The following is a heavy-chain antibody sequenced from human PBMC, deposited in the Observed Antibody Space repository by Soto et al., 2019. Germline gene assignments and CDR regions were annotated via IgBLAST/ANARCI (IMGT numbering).Heavy chain of an antibody. CDR3: ATQEGSYYYYGMDV. Sequence: PGGSLRLSCAASGFTFSSYWMHWVRQAPGKGLVWVSRINSDGSSTSYADSVKGRFTISRDNAKNTLYLQMNSLRAEDTAVYYCATQEGSYYYYGMDVWGQGTTVTVSS. V-gene: IGHV3-74*01. CDR2: INSDGSST. J-gene: IGHJ6*02. CDR1: GFTFSSYW. D-gene: IGHD1-26*01.